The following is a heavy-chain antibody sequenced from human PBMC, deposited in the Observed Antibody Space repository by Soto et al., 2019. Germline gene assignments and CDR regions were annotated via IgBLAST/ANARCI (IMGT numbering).Heavy chain of an antibody. Sequence: QVQLQQWGAGLLKPWDTLSLTCAVSGESLSGYYWRWIRQPPGKGLEWIGGINRHGSTNYNPSLNSRVTTSVETSRNQFCLRLSSVTAADTAAYYCAREASSSPYYYYGMDVWGQGTTVTVSS. CDR3: AREASSSPYYYYGMDV. D-gene: IGHD6-6*01. V-gene: IGHV4-34*02. CDR2: INRHGST. CDR1: GESLSGYY. J-gene: IGHJ6*02.